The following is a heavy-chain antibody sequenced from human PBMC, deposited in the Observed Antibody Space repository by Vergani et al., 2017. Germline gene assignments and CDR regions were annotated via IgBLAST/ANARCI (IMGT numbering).Heavy chain of an antibody. V-gene: IGHV3-9*02. CDR3: AKDLGTSSGGGWFDP. D-gene: IGHD6-6*01. Sequence: EVQLEESGGGLVLPGRSLRLSCVASGFTSAGYAMHWVRQAPGKGLEWVSGISWNSNSIGYEDSVKGRFTISRDNAKNSLYLQMNSLRAEDTALYYCAKDLGTSSGGGWFDPWGQGTLVTVSS. CDR1: GFTSAGYA. J-gene: IGHJ5*02. CDR2: ISWNSNSI.